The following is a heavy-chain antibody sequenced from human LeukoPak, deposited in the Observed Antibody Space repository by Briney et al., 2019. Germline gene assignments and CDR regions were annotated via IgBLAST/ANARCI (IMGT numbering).Heavy chain of an antibody. D-gene: IGHD2-21*02. CDR2: ISSSSSYI. J-gene: IGHJ4*02. Sequence: GGSLRLSCAASGFTFSSYEMNWVRQAPGKGLEWVSSISSSSSYIYYADSVKGRFTISRDNAKNSLYLQMNSLRAEDTAVYYCASDVVTAIISYWGQGTLVTVSS. V-gene: IGHV3-21*01. CDR3: ASDVVTAIISY. CDR1: GFTFSSYE.